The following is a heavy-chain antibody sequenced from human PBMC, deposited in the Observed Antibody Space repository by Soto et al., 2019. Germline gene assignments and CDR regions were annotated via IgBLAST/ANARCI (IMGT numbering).Heavy chain of an antibody. D-gene: IGHD1-1*01. CDR1: GFTFSMYW. CDR3: TRGPRSTSTGTGAF. CDR2: INDDGSHT. J-gene: IGHJ4*02. V-gene: IGHV3-74*01. Sequence: VGSLRLSCAASGFTFSMYWMHWVRQVPGKGPEWVSRINDDGSHTNYADSVKGRFTISRDNAKNTLYLQMNDLRAEDTAVYYCTRGPRSTSTGTGAFWGQGTLVTVSS.